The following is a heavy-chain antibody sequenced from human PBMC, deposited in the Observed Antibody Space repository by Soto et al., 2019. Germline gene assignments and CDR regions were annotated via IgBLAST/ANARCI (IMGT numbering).Heavy chain of an antibody. CDR3: ARAFAGFGAYWYFDL. J-gene: IGHJ2*01. CDR1: GGSITDYY. V-gene: IGHV4-59*01. D-gene: IGHD3-16*01. CDR2: GYHSVSI. Sequence: PSETLSLTCTVSGGSITDYYWSWIRQPPGKALEWIGYGYHSVSIHYNPSLKTRVTISVDTSENQFSLRLSSVTAADTAVYYCARAFAGFGAYWYFDLWGRGXLVTVYS.